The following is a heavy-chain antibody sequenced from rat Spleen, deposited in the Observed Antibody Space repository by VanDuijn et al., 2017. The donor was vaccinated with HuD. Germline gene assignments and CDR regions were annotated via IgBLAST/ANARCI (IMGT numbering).Heavy chain of an antibody. Sequence: EVQLVESGGGLVQPGRSMKLSCAASGLSFSNYDMAWVRQAPTKGLEWVASISYDGTATYYRDSVKGRFTLSRDNANSTLYLQMGSLRSEDTATYYCTTDRGDYWGQGVMVTVSS. CDR2: ISYDGTAT. CDR3: TTDRGDY. J-gene: IGHJ2*01. V-gene: IGHV5-20*01. CDR1: GLSFSNYD.